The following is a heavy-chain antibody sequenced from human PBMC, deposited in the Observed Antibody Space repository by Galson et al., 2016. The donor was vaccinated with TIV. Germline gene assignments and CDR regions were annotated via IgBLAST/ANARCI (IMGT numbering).Heavy chain of an antibody. CDR3: ARAPPEGDNGNQYFQH. D-gene: IGHD1-14*01. CDR1: GGTFRSYT. CDR2: IIPIYATT. V-gene: IGHV1-69*13. Sequence: SVKVSCKASGGTFRSYTIIWVRQAPGQGLEWLGGIIPIYATTNYAQNFRGRVTITADASASTVYMELGSLRSEDTAVYFRARAPPEGDNGNQYFQHWGQGTRVTFSS. J-gene: IGHJ1*01.